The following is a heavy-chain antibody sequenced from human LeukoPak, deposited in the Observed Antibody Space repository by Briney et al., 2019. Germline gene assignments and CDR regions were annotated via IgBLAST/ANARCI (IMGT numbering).Heavy chain of an antibody. CDR1: GFTFSSYT. CDR3: AKGRSGYIPDY. D-gene: IGHD2-2*02. Sequence: GGSVRLSCAASGFTFSSYTMTWVCQAPGKGLEWVSVISDSGGTTYYANSVKGRFTISRDNSKNTLYLQMNSLRAEDTAVYYCAKGRSGYIPDYWGQAALDTVSS. CDR2: ISDSGGTT. J-gene: IGHJ4*02. V-gene: IGHV3-23*01.